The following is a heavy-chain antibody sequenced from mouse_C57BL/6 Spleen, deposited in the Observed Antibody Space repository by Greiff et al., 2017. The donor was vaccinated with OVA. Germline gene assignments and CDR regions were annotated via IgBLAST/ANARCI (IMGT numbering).Heavy chain of an antibody. D-gene: IGHD1-1*01. CDR1: GYTFTSYW. CDR2: IDPNSGGT. J-gene: IGHJ3*01. V-gene: IGHV1-72*01. CDR3: ARGDYYGSSLFAY. Sequence: QQSCKASGYTFTSYWMHWVKQRPGRGLEWIGRIDPNSGGTKYNEKFKSKATLTVDKPSSTAYMQLSSLTSEDSAVYYCARGDYYGSSLFAYWGQGTLVTVSA.